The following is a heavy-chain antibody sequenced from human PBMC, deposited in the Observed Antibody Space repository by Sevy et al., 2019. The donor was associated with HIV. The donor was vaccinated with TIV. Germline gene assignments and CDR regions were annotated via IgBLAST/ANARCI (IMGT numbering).Heavy chain of an antibody. V-gene: IGHV3-30*18. CDR3: AKGFGISGDHESDQNNLPSILDY. J-gene: IGHJ4*02. Sequence: RAGGSLRLSCAASGFIFSNYAMHWVRQAPGKGLEWVAVISYDGSNKYYAASVKGRFTISRDNSKNTVYLQMNSLRGEDTAVYYCAKGFGISGDHESDQNNLPSILDYWGQGTLVTVSS. CDR2: ISYDGSNK. CDR1: GFIFSNYA. D-gene: IGHD3-16*01.